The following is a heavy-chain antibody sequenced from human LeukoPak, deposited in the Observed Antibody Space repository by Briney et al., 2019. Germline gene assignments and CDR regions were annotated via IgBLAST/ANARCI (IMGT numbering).Heavy chain of an antibody. J-gene: IGHJ4*02. Sequence: PGGSLRLSCAASGFIFSSYEMNWVRQAPGKGLEWVSYISSSGNTIYYADSVKGRFTISRDNAKNLLYLQMNSLRAQDTAVYYFAREKLELYYWGQGALVTVSS. CDR2: ISSSGNTI. CDR1: GFIFSSYE. D-gene: IGHD1-7*01. CDR3: AREKLELYY. V-gene: IGHV3-48*03.